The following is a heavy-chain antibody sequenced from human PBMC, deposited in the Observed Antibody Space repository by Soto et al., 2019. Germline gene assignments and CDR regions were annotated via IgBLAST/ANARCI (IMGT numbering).Heavy chain of an antibody. J-gene: IGHJ4*02. V-gene: IGHV3-23*01. CDR1: GFTFRGYW. CDR3: ARYIRGPTVYYFDF. CDR2: VSYNGGDT. D-gene: IGHD1-1*01. Sequence: GGSLRLSCAASGFTFRGYWMHWVRQVPGKGLEWVSIVSYNGGDTYYADSVKGRFTISRDNSKDTVDLQMNGLRAEDTAVYYCARYIRGPTVYYFDFWGPGVLVTVSS.